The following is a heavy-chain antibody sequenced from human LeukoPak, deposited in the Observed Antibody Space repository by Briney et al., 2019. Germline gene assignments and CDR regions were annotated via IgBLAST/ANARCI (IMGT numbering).Heavy chain of an antibody. V-gene: IGHV4-59*01. D-gene: IGHD1-7*01. Sequence: KSSETPSLTCTVSGGSITTYYWSWIRQPPGRGLEWIGYIYYSGSTTYNPSLKSRVTISVDTSKNQLSLRLTSVTAADTAMYYCAKNKSWNYDSFDIWGQGTMVTVSS. CDR3: AKNKSWNYDSFDI. CDR1: GGSITTYY. J-gene: IGHJ3*02. CDR2: IYYSGST.